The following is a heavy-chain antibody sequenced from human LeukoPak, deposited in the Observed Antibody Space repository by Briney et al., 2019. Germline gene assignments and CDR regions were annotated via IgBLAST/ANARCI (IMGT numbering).Heavy chain of an antibody. J-gene: IGHJ5*02. CDR3: ARGAPKGLWFGEPFDP. Sequence: ASETLSLTCAVYGGSFSGYYWSWIRQSPGKGLEWIGEINPSGSTSYNASLKSRVTLSVDMSKNQFSLKLSSVTAADTAVYYCARGAPKGLWFGEPFDPWGQGTLVTVSS. CDR2: INPSGST. D-gene: IGHD3-10*01. CDR1: GGSFSGYY. V-gene: IGHV4-34*01.